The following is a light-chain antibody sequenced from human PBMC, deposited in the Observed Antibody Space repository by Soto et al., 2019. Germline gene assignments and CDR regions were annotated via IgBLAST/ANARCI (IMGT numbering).Light chain of an antibody. CDR3: QQYYSCPWT. CDR2: DAS. J-gene: IGKJ1*01. CDR1: QSISSW. Sequence: DIHMSLSPATLSASVGDRVTITCRASQSISSWLAWYQQKPGKAPKLLIYDASSLESGVPSRFSGRRSGTEFTLTISCLQSEDFATYYCQQYYSCPWTFGQGTKVDIK. V-gene: IGKV1-5*01.